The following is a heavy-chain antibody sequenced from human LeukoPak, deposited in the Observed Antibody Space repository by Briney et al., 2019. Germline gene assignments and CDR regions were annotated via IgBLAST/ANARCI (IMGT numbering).Heavy chain of an antibody. D-gene: IGHD4-23*01. CDR2: ISGSGGST. CDR1: GFTFSSYA. CDR3: ATASTVVTPGFDY. J-gene: IGHJ4*02. Sequence: PGGSLRLSCAASGFTFSSYAMSGVRQAPGKGLEWVSAISGSGGSTYYADSVKGRFTISRDNSKNTLYLQMNSLRAEDTAVYYCATASTVVTPGFDYWGQGTLVTVSS. V-gene: IGHV3-23*01.